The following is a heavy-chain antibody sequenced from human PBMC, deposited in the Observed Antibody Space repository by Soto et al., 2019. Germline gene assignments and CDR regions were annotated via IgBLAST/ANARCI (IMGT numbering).Heavy chain of an antibody. J-gene: IGHJ5*01. CDR3: AKKPNGFDS. V-gene: IGHV3-23*01. CDR2: ISESSSNT. Sequence: GSLRLSCAASGFTFTTYAMNWVRQAPGKGLEWVSAISESSSNTYYADSVKGRFTISKDNSKNMLYLQMNSLRDEDTAVYYCAKKPNGFDSWGQGTLVTVSS. CDR1: GFTFTTYA.